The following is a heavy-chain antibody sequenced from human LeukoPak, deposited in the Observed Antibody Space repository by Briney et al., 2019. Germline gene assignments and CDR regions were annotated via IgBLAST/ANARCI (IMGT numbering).Heavy chain of an antibody. CDR1: GFTFSRYE. Sequence: PGGSLRLSCAASGFTFSRYEMNWVRQAPGKELEWVSYITSSGSPIFYADFVKGRFTVSRDNAKNSLYLQMNSLRAEDTAVYYCARALRLGATVWGQGTMVTVSS. CDR3: ARALRLGATV. V-gene: IGHV3-48*03. CDR2: ITSSGSPI. J-gene: IGHJ3*01. D-gene: IGHD3-16*01.